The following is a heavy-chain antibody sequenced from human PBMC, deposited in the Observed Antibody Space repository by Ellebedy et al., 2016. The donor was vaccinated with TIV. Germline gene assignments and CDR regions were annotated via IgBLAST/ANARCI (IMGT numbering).Heavy chain of an antibody. Sequence: GESLKISCAASGFTFSSYSMNWVRQAPGKGLEWVSAVGARSEYTFYADSVKGRFTISRDNSKNTLYLQMNSLRAEDTAVYYCAREQVPAAIFDYWGQGTLVTVSS. CDR1: GFTFSSYS. J-gene: IGHJ4*02. CDR3: AREQVPAAIFDY. D-gene: IGHD2-2*02. CDR2: VGARSEYT. V-gene: IGHV3-21*01.